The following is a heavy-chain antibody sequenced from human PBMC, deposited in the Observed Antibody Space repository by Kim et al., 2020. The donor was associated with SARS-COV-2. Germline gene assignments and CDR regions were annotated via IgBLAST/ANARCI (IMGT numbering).Heavy chain of an antibody. D-gene: IGHD2-2*01. CDR3: ARDSQHQADY. V-gene: IGHV1-46*01. Sequence: YAQEFQGRVTMTRNTSTNTLYMELSSLRFDDTAVYYCARDSQHQADYWGQGTLVTVSS. J-gene: IGHJ4*02.